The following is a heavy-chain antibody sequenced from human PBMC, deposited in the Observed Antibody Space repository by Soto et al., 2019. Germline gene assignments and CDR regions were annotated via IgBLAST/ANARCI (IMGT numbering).Heavy chain of an antibody. V-gene: IGHV3-7*01. CDR1: GFTFSSYW. Sequence: GGSLRLSCAASGFTFSSYWMSWVRQAPGKGLEWVANIKQDGSEKYYVDSVKGRFTISRDNAKNSLYLQMNSLRAEDTAVYYCARDQDYDFWSETSYYMDVWGKGTTVTVSS. CDR3: ARDQDYDFWSETSYYMDV. J-gene: IGHJ6*03. D-gene: IGHD3-3*01. CDR2: IKQDGSEK.